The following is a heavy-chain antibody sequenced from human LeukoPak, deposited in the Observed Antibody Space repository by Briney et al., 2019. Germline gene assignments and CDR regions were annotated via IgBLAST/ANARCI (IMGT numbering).Heavy chain of an antibody. Sequence: SETLSLTCTVSGGSISSYFWSWIRQPPGKGLEWIGYIYYSGSTNYNPSLKSRVTISVDTSKNQFSLKVRSVTAADTAVYYCARVIRVPTTVWFDPWGQGTLVTVSS. J-gene: IGHJ5*02. D-gene: IGHD4/OR15-4a*01. CDR3: ARVIRVPTTVWFDP. V-gene: IGHV4-59*01. CDR2: IYYSGST. CDR1: GGSISSYF.